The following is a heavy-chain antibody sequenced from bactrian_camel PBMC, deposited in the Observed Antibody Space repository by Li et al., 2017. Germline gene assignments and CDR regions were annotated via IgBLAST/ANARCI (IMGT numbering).Heavy chain of an antibody. CDR1: GAPFDSGD. CDR2: IVFGGST. Sequence: HVQLVESGGDSVETGGSLRLSCTTSGAPFDSGDMGWYRQAPGIECKLISTIVFGGSTFYSDSVKGRFTISHDNAKNSVDLQTNSLKPDDTAVYYCAATGQMLSVAGRRTQGTQVTVS. J-gene: IGHJ4*01. V-gene: IGHV3S55*01. D-gene: IGHD1*01.